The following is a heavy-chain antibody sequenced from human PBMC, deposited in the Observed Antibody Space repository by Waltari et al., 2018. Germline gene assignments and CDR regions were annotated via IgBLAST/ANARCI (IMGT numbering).Heavy chain of an antibody. V-gene: IGHV4-39*07. CDR1: GVTIGINDYY. CDR2: VDRSGTT. J-gene: IGHJ6*03. D-gene: IGHD2-21*01. CDR3: ARHGVLGDFKLYYFVDA. Sequence: QLQLRESGPGLVKPSETLSLTCTVSGVTIGINDYYWAWIRQTPGKGLEWLGNVDRSGTTQYHSSLSSRLNISVDTSKNQFSLILTSVTAADTAVYYCARHGVLGDFKLYYFVDAWGKGTTVTVSS.